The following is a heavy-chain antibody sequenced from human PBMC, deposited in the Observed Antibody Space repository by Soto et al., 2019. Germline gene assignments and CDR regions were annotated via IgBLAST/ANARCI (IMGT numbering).Heavy chain of an antibody. V-gene: IGHV3-30*18. CDR1: GFTFSSYG. Sequence: GGSLRLSCAASGFTFSSYGMHWVRQAPGKGLEWVAVISYDGSNKYYADSVKGRFTISRDNSKNTLYLQMNSLRAEDTAVYYCAKELGGNWNDLYPLGKPDAFDIWGQGTMVTVSS. CDR2: ISYDGSNK. D-gene: IGHD1-20*01. CDR3: AKELGGNWNDLYPLGKPDAFDI. J-gene: IGHJ3*02.